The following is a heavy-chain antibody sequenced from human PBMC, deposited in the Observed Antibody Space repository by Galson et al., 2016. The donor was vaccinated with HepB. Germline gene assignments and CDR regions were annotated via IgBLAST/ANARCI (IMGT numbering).Heavy chain of an antibody. CDR2: IKQDGSEK. V-gene: IGHV3-7*01. Sequence: LRLSCAASGFIFNSYSMNWVRQAPGKGLEWVANIKQDGSEKYYVDSVKGRFTISRDNAKNSLYLQMNSLRAEDTAVYYCARDPYVDTAMVTEGGGDYFDYWGQGTLVTVSS. CDR3: ARDPYVDTAMVTEGGGDYFDY. CDR1: GFIFNSYS. D-gene: IGHD5-18*01. J-gene: IGHJ4*02.